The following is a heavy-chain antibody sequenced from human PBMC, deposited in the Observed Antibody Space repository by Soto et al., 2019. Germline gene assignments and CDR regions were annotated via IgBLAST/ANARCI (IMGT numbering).Heavy chain of an antibody. CDR2: ISWNSGSI. D-gene: IGHD2-8*02. Sequence: GGSLRLSCAASGFTFDDYAMHWVRQAPGKGLEWVSGISWNSGSIGYADSVKGRFTISRDNAKNSLYLQMNSLRAEDTALYYCAKDILMNSYYYYYGMDVWGQGTTVTVSS. V-gene: IGHV3-9*01. CDR3: AKDILMNSYYYYYGMDV. CDR1: GFTFDDYA. J-gene: IGHJ6*02.